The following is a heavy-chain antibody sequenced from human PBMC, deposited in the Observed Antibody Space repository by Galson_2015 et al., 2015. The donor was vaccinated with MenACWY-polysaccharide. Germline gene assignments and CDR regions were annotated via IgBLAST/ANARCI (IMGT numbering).Heavy chain of an antibody. CDR3: ARPRGKYSIGWYYFDY. D-gene: IGHD6-19*01. V-gene: IGHV5-51*01. CDR2: IYPGDSDT. Sequence: QSGAEVKKAGESLRISCKGSGYSSTSYWIGWVRQMPGKGLEWMGIIYPGDSDTRYSPSFQGQVTISADKSISTAYLQWSSLKASDTAMYYCARPRGKYSIGWYYFDYWGQGTLVTVSS. CDR1: GYSSTSYW. J-gene: IGHJ4*02.